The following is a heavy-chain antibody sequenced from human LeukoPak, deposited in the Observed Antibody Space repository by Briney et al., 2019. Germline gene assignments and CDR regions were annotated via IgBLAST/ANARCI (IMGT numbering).Heavy chain of an antibody. CDR2: IYYSGST. V-gene: IGHV4-39*07. D-gene: IGHD3-3*01. CDR3: ARDMGTRITIFGVVIIPSYYFDY. Sequence: PSETLSLTCTVSGGSISSSSYYWGWIRQPPGKGLEWIGGIYYSGSTYYNPSLKSRVTISVDTSKNQFSLKLSSVTAADTAVYYCARDMGTRITIFGVVIIPSYYFDYWGQGTLVTVSS. J-gene: IGHJ4*02. CDR1: GGSISSSSYY.